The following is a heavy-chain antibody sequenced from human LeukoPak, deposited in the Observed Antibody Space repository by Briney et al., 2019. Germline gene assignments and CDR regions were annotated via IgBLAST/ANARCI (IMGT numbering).Heavy chain of an antibody. CDR2: INHNGNVN. CDR3: SRPRYSGSYYPFDS. D-gene: IGHD1-26*01. CDR1: GFTFSSYW. V-gene: IGHV3-7*01. Sequence: GGSLRLSCAASGFTFSSYWMNWARQAPGKGLEWVASINHNGNVNYYVDSVKGRFTISRDNAKNTLYLQMNSLRVDDTAIYYCSRPRYSGSYYPFDSWGQGTLVTVSS. J-gene: IGHJ4*02.